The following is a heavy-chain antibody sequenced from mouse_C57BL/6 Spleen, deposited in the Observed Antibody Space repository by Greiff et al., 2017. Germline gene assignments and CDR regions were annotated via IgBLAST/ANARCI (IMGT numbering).Heavy chain of an antibody. V-gene: IGHV3-6*01. CDR3: ARGGTVVDYYAMDY. D-gene: IGHD1-1*01. CDR1: GYSITSGYY. CDR2: ISYDGSN. Sequence: EVQLVESGPGLVKPSQSLSLTCSVTGYSITSGYYWNWIRQFPGNKLEWMGYISYDGSNNYNPSLKNRISITRDTSKNQFFLKLNSVTTEDTATYYCARGGTVVDYYAMDYWGQGTSVTVSS. J-gene: IGHJ4*01.